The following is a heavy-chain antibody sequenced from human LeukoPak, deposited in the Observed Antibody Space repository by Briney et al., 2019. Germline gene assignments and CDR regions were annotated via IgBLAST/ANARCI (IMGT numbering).Heavy chain of an antibody. Sequence: SETLSLTCTVSGGSISSYYWSWIRQPPGKGLEWIGYIYYSGSTNYNPSLKSRVTISVDTSKNQFSLKLSSVTAADTAVYYCARDSDSRGFAFDIWGQGTMVTVSS. CDR1: GGSISSYY. D-gene: IGHD3-22*01. J-gene: IGHJ3*02. CDR3: ARDSDSRGFAFDI. CDR2: IYYSGST. V-gene: IGHV4-59*12.